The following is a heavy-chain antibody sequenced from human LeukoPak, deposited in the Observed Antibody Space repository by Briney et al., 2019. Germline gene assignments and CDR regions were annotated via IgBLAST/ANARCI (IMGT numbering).Heavy chain of an antibody. J-gene: IGHJ4*02. CDR1: GVSISSYY. D-gene: IGHD3-22*01. CDR2: IYYSGST. Sequence: SETLSLTCTVSGVSISSYYWSWIRQPPGKGLEWIGYIYYSGSTNYNPSLKSRVTISVDTSKNQFSLKLSSVTAADTAVYYCAVHYYDSSGYLGPFDYWGQGTLVTVSS. CDR3: AVHYYDSSGYLGPFDY. V-gene: IGHV4-59*01.